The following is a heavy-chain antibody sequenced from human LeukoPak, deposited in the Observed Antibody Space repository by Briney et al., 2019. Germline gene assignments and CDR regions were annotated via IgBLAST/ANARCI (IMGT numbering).Heavy chain of an antibody. J-gene: IGHJ4*02. Sequence: GGSLRLSCAASGFTFNNYNMSWVRQAPGKGLEWVANIKQDGSEKYYVDSVKGRFTISRDNAKNSLYLQMNSLRADDTAVYYCVRPTDYWGQGTRVTVSS. CDR3: VRPTDY. CDR1: GFTFNNYN. V-gene: IGHV3-7*01. CDR2: IKQDGSEK.